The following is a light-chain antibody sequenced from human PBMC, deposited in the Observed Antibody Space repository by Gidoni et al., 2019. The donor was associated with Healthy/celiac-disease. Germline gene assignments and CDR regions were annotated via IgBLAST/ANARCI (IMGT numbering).Light chain of an antibody. V-gene: IGKV3-11*01. Sequence: EIELTQSPATLSLYPGERATLSCRASQSVSSYLAWYQQKPGQAPRLLIYDASNRATGIPARFSGRGSGTDFTLTISSLEPEDFAVYYCQQRSNWPPLTFGGGTKVEIK. J-gene: IGKJ4*01. CDR3: QQRSNWPPLT. CDR1: QSVSSY. CDR2: DAS.